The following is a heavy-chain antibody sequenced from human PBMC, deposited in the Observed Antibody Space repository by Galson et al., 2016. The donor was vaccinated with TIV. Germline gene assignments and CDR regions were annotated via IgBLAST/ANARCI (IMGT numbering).Heavy chain of an antibody. Sequence: CAISGDSVSSNSAAWNWLRQSPSRGLEWLGRTFYRSKWYNDYAPSVKSRITISPDTSKNQFSLQLNSVTPEDTAVYYCARATPSVFGIIMTLDSWGQGTLVIVSS. CDR2: TFYRSKWYN. D-gene: IGHD3-16*01. V-gene: IGHV6-1*01. CDR3: ARATPSVFGIIMTLDS. J-gene: IGHJ4*02. CDR1: GDSVSSNSAA.